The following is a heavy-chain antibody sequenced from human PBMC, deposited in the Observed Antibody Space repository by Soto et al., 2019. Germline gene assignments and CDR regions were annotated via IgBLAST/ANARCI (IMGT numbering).Heavy chain of an antibody. V-gene: IGHV1-69*06. D-gene: IGHD5-18*01. CDR3: ARDQGIQLLYGYFMDV. CDR2: IIPIFGTA. Sequence: SVKVSCKASGSTFSSYAISWVRQAPGQGLEWMGGIIPIFGTANYAQKFQGRVTITADKSTSTAYMELSSLRSEDTAVYYCARDQGIQLLYGYFMDVWGQGTTVTVSS. J-gene: IGHJ6*02. CDR1: GSTFSSYA.